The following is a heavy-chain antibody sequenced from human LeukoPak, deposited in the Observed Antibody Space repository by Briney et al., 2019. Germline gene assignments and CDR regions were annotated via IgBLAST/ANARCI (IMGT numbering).Heavy chain of an antibody. Sequence: SVKVSCKASGGTLTSYAISWVRQAPGQGLEWMGGIIPIFGTANYALKFQGRVTITADESTSTAYMELSSLRSEDTAVYYCARYRLGWFDPWGQGTLVTVSS. J-gene: IGHJ5*02. CDR3: ARYRLGWFDP. D-gene: IGHD6-25*01. CDR1: GGTLTSYA. CDR2: IIPIFGTA. V-gene: IGHV1-69*13.